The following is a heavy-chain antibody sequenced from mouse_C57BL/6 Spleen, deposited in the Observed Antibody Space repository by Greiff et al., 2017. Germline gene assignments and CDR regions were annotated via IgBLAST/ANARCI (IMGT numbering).Heavy chain of an antibody. CDR2: ISDGGSYT. V-gene: IGHV5-4*03. CDR3: ARGSYYGSSYWYVDV. Sequence: EVKLMESGGGLVKPGGSLKLSCAASGFTFSSYAMSWVRQTPEKRLEWVATISDGGSYTYYPDNVKGRFTSSRDNAKNNMYLQMSHLKSDDTAMYYCARGSYYGSSYWYVDVWGTGTTVTVSS. J-gene: IGHJ1*03. CDR1: GFTFSSYA. D-gene: IGHD1-1*01.